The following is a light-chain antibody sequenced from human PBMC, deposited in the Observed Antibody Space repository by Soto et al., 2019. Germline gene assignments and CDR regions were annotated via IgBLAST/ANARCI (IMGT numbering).Light chain of an antibody. CDR3: QQYNNWPDA. J-gene: IGKJ1*01. CDR1: QSVSSN. Sequence: EVVMTQSPVTLSVSPGERATLSCRASQSVSSNLAWYQHKPGQAPRLLIFGTSIRATGIPARFSGSGTGTEFTLTISSLQSEDSAVYYCQQYNNWPDAFGQGTKVEIK. CDR2: GTS. V-gene: IGKV3-15*01.